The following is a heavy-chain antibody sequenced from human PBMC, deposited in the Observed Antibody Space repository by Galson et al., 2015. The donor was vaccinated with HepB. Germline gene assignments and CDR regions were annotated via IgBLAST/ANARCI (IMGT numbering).Heavy chain of an antibody. Sequence: QSGAEVKSPGESLRISCKGSGYSFSSYWITWVRQMPGKGLEWMGTIDPSDSYSSYRPSFQGHVNISADKSISTAYLQWSSLKASDTAMYYCARRGGYGAHLGYYGMDVWGQGTTVTVSS. CDR1: GYSFSSYW. CDR2: IDPSDSYS. D-gene: IGHD4-17*01. J-gene: IGHJ6*02. CDR3: ARRGGYGAHLGYYGMDV. V-gene: IGHV5-10-1*01.